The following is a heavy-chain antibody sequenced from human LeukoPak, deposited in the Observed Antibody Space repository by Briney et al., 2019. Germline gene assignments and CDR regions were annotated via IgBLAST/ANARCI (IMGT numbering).Heavy chain of an antibody. CDR3: ARVHSKVNQSVVPAAPDYYYYGMDV. Sequence: SETLSLTCTVSGGSISSYYWSWIRQPPGKGLEWIGYIYYSGSTNYNPSLKSRVTISVDTSKNQFSLKLSSVTAADTAVYYCARVHSKVNQSVVPAAPDYYYYGMDVWGQGTTVTVSS. CDR2: IYYSGST. J-gene: IGHJ6*02. D-gene: IGHD2-2*01. CDR1: GGSISSYY. V-gene: IGHV4-59*12.